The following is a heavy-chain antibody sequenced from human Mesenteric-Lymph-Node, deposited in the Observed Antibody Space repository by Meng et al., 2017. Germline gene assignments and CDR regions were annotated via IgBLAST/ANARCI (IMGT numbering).Heavy chain of an antibody. V-gene: IGHV1-2*06. CDR3: VRANLGSADY. CDR1: GYTFTDYY. D-gene: IGHD7-27*01. CDR2: IAPSSGGT. Sequence: QVQLVHSGAEVRKPGASVKVSSKASGYTFTDYYMQWLRQAPGPGLEWVGRIAPSSGGTTYAQKFQGRVTMTKDTSISTAYMELSSLRSDDAAIYYCVRANLGSADYWGQGTLVTVSS. J-gene: IGHJ4*02.